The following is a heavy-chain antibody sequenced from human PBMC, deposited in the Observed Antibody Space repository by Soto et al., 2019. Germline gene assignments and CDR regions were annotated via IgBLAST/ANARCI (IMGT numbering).Heavy chain of an antibody. CDR1: GFTFRWFC. CDR3: AKGEVRGIIPSYFDY. J-gene: IGHJ4*02. V-gene: IGHV3-30*18. CDR2: ISNDGSNE. Sequence: LRLSCAGSGFTFRWFCMNWVRQAPGKGLEWVARISNDGSNEYYVDSVKGRFTISRDNSKNTLYLQMDSLRAENTAVYYCAKGEVRGIIPSYFDYCGLGTLVTVSS. D-gene: IGHD3-10*01.